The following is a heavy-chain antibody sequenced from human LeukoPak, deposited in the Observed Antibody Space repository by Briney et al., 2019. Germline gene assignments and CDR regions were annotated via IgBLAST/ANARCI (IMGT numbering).Heavy chain of an antibody. CDR2: ISGSGGST. D-gene: IGHD3-3*01. J-gene: IGHJ4*02. Sequence: PGGSLRLSRAASGFTFSSYAMSWVRQAPGKGLEWVSAISGSGGSTYYADSVKGRFTISRDNSKNTLYLQMNSLRAEDTAVYYCAKHGIFGVVPLFDYWGQGTLVTVSS. V-gene: IGHV3-23*01. CDR3: AKHGIFGVVPLFDY. CDR1: GFTFSSYA.